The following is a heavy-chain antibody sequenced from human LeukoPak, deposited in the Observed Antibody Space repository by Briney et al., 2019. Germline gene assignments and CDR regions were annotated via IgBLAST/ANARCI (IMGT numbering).Heavy chain of an antibody. CDR3: ARGGCSSTSCYAVPKKPGFDP. Sequence: GASVKVSCKASGYTFTSYGISWVRQAPGQGLEWMGWISAYNGNTNYAQKLQGRVTMTTDTSTSTAYMELSSLRSEDTAVYYCARGGCSSTSCYAVPKKPGFDPWGQGTLVTVSS. CDR2: ISAYNGNT. J-gene: IGHJ5*02. CDR1: GYTFTSYG. D-gene: IGHD2-2*01. V-gene: IGHV1-18*01.